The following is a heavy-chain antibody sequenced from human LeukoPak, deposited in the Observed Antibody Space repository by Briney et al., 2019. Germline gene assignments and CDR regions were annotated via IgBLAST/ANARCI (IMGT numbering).Heavy chain of an antibody. CDR1: GGSISSYY. CDR3: ARGGWYPESFQH. V-gene: IGHV4-59*01. D-gene: IGHD6-19*01. J-gene: IGHJ1*01. CDR2: IYYSGST. Sequence: SETLSLTCTVSGGSISSYYWNWIRQPPGKGLEWIGHIYYSGSTNYNPSLKSRVTISVDTSKNQFSLKLSSVTAADTAVYYCARGGWYPESFQHWGQGALVTVSS.